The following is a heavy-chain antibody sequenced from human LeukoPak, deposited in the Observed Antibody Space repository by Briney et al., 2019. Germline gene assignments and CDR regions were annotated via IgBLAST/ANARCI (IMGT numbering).Heavy chain of an antibody. J-gene: IGHJ6*03. CDR1: GGSISSYY. CDR2: IYYSGST. D-gene: IGHD3-10*01. Sequence: PSETLSLTCTVSGGSISSYYWSWIRQPPGKGLEWIGYIYYSGSTYYNPSLKSRVTISVDTSKNQFSLKLSSVTAADTAVYYCARGTMVRGVIIDYYYMDVWGKGTTVTISS. V-gene: IGHV4-59*01. CDR3: ARGTMVRGVIIDYYYMDV.